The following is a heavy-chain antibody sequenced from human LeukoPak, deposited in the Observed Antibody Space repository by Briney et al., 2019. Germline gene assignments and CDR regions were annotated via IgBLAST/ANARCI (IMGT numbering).Heavy chain of an antibody. Sequence: LAGGSLRLSCAASGFTFSNYGMHWVRQAPGKGLEWVATIKQDGRDKYYVDSVKGRFTISRDDAKNSLYLQMNSLRVEDTAVYHCVRYFTAVAPTLRLDYWGQGTLVTVSS. CDR2: IKQDGRDK. CDR1: GFTFSNYG. D-gene: IGHD6-19*01. CDR3: VRYFTAVAPTLRLDY. V-gene: IGHV3-7*03. J-gene: IGHJ4*02.